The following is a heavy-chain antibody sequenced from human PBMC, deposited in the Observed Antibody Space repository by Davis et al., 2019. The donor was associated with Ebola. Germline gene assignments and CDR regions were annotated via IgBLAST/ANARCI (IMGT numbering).Heavy chain of an antibody. D-gene: IGHD3-22*01. CDR1: GFTFSNYA. CDR3: TAYDSTFRNY. V-gene: IGHV3-43D*03. CDR2: ISWDGRST. Sequence: GGSLRLSCAASGFTFSNYAMHWVRQGPGKGLEWVSLISWDGRSTAYADSVRGRFSISRDNSKKFLYLQMNGLRAEDTALYYCTAYDSTFRNYWGQGTLVTVSS. J-gene: IGHJ4*02.